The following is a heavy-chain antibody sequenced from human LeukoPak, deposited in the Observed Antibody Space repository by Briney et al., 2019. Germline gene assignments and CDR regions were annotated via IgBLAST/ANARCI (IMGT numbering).Heavy chain of an antibody. J-gene: IGHJ4*02. D-gene: IGHD1-26*01. CDR1: GYTFTSYG. CDR2: ISAYNGST. Sequence: ASVKVSCKASGYTFTSYGISWVRQAPGQGLEWMGWISAYNGSTNYAQKLQGRVTMTTDTSTSTAYMELRSLRSDDTAVYYCARVPRVGATTQFDYWGQGTLVTVSS. CDR3: ARVPRVGATTQFDY. V-gene: IGHV1-18*01.